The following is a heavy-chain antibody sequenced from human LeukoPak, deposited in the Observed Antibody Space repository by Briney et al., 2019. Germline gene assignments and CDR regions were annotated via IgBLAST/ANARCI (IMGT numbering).Heavy chain of an antibody. J-gene: IGHJ6*02. CDR1: GYTCTSYG. V-gene: IGHV1-18*01. D-gene: IGHD2-15*01. CDR2: ISAFNANT. CDR3: ARDLDIVVVAAALRHYGLDV. Sequence: ASVKVSCKASGYTCTSYGISWVRQAPGQGLEWMGWISAFNANTNYAQKFQGRVTMTTDTSTSTVYMDLRNLRSDDTAVYYCARDLDIVVVAAALRHYGLDVWGQGTTVTVSS.